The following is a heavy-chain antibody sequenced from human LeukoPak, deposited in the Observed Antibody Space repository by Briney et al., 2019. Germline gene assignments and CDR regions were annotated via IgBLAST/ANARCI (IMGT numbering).Heavy chain of an antibody. J-gene: IGHJ4*02. CDR1: GGTFSSYA. V-gene: IGHV1-69*13. CDR2: IIPIFGTA. CDR3: ASGYYDSSGYYPFDY. D-gene: IGHD3-22*01. Sequence: SVKVSCKASGGTFSSYAISWVRHAPGQGLEWMGGIIPIFGTANYAQKFQGRVTITADESTSTAYMELSSLRSEDTAVYYCASGYYDSSGYYPFDYWGQGTLVTVSS.